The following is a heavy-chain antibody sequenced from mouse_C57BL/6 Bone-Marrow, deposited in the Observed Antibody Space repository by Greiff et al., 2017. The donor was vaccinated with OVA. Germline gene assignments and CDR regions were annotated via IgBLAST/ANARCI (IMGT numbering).Heavy chain of an antibody. Sequence: VQLQQSGAELAKPGASVKLSCKASGYTFTSYWMHWVKQRPGQGLEWIGYINPSSGYTKYNQKFKGKATLTADKSSSTACMQLSSLTSEDSAVYYCARREGGYWGQGTTLTVSS. CDR1: GYTFTSYW. J-gene: IGHJ2*01. V-gene: IGHV1-7*01. CDR2: INPSSGYT. CDR3: ARREGGY.